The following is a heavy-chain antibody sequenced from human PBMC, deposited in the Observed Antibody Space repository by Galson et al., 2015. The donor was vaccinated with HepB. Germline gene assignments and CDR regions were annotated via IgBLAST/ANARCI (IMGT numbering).Heavy chain of an antibody. J-gene: IGHJ6*02. Sequence: SLRLSCAASGITFRSYAMSWVRQAPGKGLEWVSTISGSGASTYDAESVKGRFFISRDNSKNTLYLEMNSLRAEDTAIYYCAKDIDILTGYIYYYYAMDVWGQGTTVTGSS. CDR3: AKDIDILTGYIYYYYAMDV. CDR1: GITFRSYA. V-gene: IGHV3-23*01. CDR2: ISGSGAST. D-gene: IGHD3-9*01.